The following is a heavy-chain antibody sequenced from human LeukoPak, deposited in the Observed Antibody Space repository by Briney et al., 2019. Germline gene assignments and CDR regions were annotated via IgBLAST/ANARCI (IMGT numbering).Heavy chain of an antibody. CDR3: ATEDYYDSSGYYDY. V-gene: IGHV1-69-2*01. J-gene: IGHJ4*02. CDR1: GYTFTDYY. Sequence: ASVKVSSKVSGYTFTDYYMHWVQQAPGKGLEWMGLVDPEDGETIYAEKFQGRVTITADTSTDTAYMELSSLRSEDTAVYYCATEDYYDSSGYYDYWGQGTLVTVSS. CDR2: VDPEDGET. D-gene: IGHD3-22*01.